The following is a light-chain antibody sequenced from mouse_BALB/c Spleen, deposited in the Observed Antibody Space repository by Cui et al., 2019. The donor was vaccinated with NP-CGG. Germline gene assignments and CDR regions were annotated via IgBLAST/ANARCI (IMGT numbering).Light chain of an antibody. V-gene: IGLV1*01. CDR1: TGAVTTSNY. CDR2: GTN. CDR3: ALWYSSHWV. J-gene: IGLJ1*01. Sequence: QAVVTQESALTTSPGETVTLTCRSSTGAVTTSNYANWVQAKPDHLFTGLIGGTNNRVPGVPARFSGSLIGDKAALTIPGAQTEDEAIYFCALWYSSHWVFGGGSKLTVL.